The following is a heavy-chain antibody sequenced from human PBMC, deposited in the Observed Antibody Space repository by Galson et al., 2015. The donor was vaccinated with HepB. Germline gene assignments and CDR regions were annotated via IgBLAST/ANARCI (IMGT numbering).Heavy chain of an antibody. CDR2: MSYDGSNK. CDR3: ARDGIVGAPRGDNFCDY. CDR1: GFTFSNYA. J-gene: IGHJ4*02. D-gene: IGHD1-26*01. Sequence: SLRLSCAASGFTFSNYAMHWARQAPGKGLEWVALMSYDGSNKFYADSVKGRFTISRDNSRNTLYLQMNSLRFEDTALYYCARDGIVGAPRGDNFCDYWGQGTLVAVSS. V-gene: IGHV3-30*04.